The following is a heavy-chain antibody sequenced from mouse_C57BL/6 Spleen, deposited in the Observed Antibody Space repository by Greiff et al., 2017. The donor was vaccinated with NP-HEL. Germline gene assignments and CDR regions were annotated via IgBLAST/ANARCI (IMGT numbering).Heavy chain of an antibody. CDR1: GFTFSSYG. CDR3: ARYLFAY. V-gene: IGHV5-6*01. Sequence: EVQLQESGGDLVKPGGSLKLSCAASGFTFSSYGMSWVRQTPDKRLEWVATISSGGSYTYYPDSVKGRFTISRDNAKNTLYLQMSSLKSEDTAMYYCARYLFAYWGQGTLVTVSA. J-gene: IGHJ3*01. CDR2: ISSGGSYT.